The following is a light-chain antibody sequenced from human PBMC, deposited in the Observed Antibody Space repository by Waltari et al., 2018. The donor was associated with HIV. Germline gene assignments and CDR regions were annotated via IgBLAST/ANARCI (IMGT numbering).Light chain of an antibody. CDR3: QVYSDRGDPVI. CDR1: NIAAIKS. Sequence: SYVLTQPPSVSVAPGQTARSTCGGNNIAAIKSVHWYRKSPGQAPVLVVYDDRDRPSGIPDRFSGSSSGDTATLTISRAEAGDEADYYCQVYSDRGDPVIFGGGTKLTVL. CDR2: DDR. V-gene: IGLV3-21*02. J-gene: IGLJ2*01.